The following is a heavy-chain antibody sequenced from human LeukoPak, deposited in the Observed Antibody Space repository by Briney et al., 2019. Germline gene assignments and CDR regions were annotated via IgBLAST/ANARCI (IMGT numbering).Heavy chain of an antibody. V-gene: IGHV4-61*01. J-gene: IGHJ5*02. CDR1: GGSVSSGSYY. D-gene: IGHD3-22*01. Sequence: SETLSLTCTVSGGSVSSGSYYWSWIRQPPGTGLEWIGYIYYSGSTNYNPSLKSRVTISVDTSKNQFSLKLSSVTAADTAVYYCARDSYYYDSSGYYSGFDPWGQGTLVTVSS. CDR2: IYYSGST. CDR3: ARDSYYYDSSGYYSGFDP.